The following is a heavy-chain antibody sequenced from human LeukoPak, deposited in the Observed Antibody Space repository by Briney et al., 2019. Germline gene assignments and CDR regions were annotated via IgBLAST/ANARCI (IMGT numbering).Heavy chain of an antibody. V-gene: IGHV3-74*01. CDR3: ATTYYYDSSGYAGY. Sequence: PGGSLRLSCAASGFTFGTYWMHWVRHAPGKGLVWVSRINSDGSSTSYADSVKGRFTISRDNAKNTLYLQMNSLGAEDTAVYYCATTYYYDSSGYAGYWGQGTLVTVSS. CDR1: GFTFGTYW. J-gene: IGHJ4*02. CDR2: INSDGSST. D-gene: IGHD3-22*01.